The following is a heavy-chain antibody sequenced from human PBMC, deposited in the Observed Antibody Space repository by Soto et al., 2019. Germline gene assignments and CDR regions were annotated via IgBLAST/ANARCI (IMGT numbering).Heavy chain of an antibody. J-gene: IGHJ5*02. CDR3: AKDLRAYGGNSGEWFDP. CDR2: ISYDGSNK. Sequence: PVGSLRLSCAASGFTFSSYGMHWVRQAPGKGLEWVAVISYDGSNKYYADSVKGRFTISRDNSKNTLYLQMNSLRAEDTAVYYCAKDLRAYGGNSGEWFDPWGQGTLVTVSS. CDR1: GFTFSSYG. V-gene: IGHV3-30*18. D-gene: IGHD2-21*02.